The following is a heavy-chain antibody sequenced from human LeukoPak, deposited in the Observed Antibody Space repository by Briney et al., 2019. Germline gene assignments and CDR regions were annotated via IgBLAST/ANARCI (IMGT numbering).Heavy chain of an antibody. V-gene: IGHV4-39*07. J-gene: IGHJ4*02. CDR3: ARVPEYYHLGGVY. Sequence: SETLSLTCTVSDGSISSSSYYWGWIRQPPGKGLEWIGSVYASGRTYYSPSLRSRVTISLDTSRKQLSLKLNSVTAADTAVYYCARVPEYYHLGGVYWGQGTLVTVSS. CDR2: VYASGRT. CDR1: DGSISSSSYY. D-gene: IGHD3-3*02.